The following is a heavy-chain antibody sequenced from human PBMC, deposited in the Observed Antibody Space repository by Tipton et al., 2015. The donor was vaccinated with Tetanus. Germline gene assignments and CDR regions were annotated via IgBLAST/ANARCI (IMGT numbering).Heavy chain of an antibody. Sequence: QLVQSGGEVKKPGESLKISCKGSGYILNNYWIGWVRQKPGKGLEWMGIIYPGDSDTRYSLSFQGQVTISVDKSINTAYLQWSSLKASDTSMFYCARAHCTDGVCNFDFWGQGALVTVAS. CDR1: GYILNNYW. CDR2: IYPGDSDT. CDR3: ARAHCTDGVCNFDF. J-gene: IGHJ4*02. V-gene: IGHV5-51*01. D-gene: IGHD2-8*01.